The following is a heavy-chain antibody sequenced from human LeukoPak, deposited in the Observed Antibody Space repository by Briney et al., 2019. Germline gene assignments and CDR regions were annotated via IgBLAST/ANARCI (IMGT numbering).Heavy chain of an antibody. CDR1: GGSISTSAYY. CDR3: ARLNSSGWYLDY. D-gene: IGHD6-19*01. J-gene: IGHJ4*02. CDR2: IYYSGNT. V-gene: IGHV4-39*01. Sequence: SETLSLTCIVSGGSISTSAYYWGWIRQPPGEGLQWIGSIYYSGNTYYNSSLKSRVTISVDTSKNQFSLKLSSVTAADTAVYYCARLNSSGWYLDYWGQGTLVTVSS.